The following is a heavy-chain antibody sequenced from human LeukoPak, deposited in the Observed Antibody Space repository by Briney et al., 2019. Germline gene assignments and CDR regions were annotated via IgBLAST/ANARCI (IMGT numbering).Heavy chain of an antibody. CDR2: ISGSGGST. V-gene: IGHV3-23*01. D-gene: IGHD4-17*01. Sequence: GGSLRLSCAASGFTFSSYAMSWVRQAPGKGLEWVSAISGSGGSTYYADSVKGRSTISRDNSKNTLYLQMNSLRAEDTAVYYCAKDSRHHDYGDWYFDYWGQGTLVTVSS. CDR3: AKDSRHHDYGDWYFDY. CDR1: GFTFSSYA. J-gene: IGHJ4*02.